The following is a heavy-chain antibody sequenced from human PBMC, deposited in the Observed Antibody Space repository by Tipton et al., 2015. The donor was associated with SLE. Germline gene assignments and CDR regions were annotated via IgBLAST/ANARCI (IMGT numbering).Heavy chain of an antibody. Sequence: SLRLSCAASGLTFESYAMHWVRQAPGKGLEWVAVISFDGSDKYYADSVKGRFTISRDNYKNTLYLQMNSLRAEDTALYYCARGLVDGYCSGGSCLKAGALDIWGQGTMVTVSS. CDR3: ARGLVDGYCSGGSCLKAGALDI. J-gene: IGHJ3*02. CDR1: GLTFESYA. V-gene: IGHV3-30-3*01. CDR2: ISFDGSDK. D-gene: IGHD2-15*01.